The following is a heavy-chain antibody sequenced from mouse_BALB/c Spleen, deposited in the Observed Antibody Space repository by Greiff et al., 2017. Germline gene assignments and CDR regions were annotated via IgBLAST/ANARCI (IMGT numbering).Heavy chain of an antibody. J-gene: IGHJ1*01. CDR3: ARAYYYGSSLWYFDV. CDR2: ISSGSSTI. CDR1: GFTFSSFG. D-gene: IGHD1-1*01. V-gene: IGHV5-17*02. Sequence: EVKLVESGGGLVQPGGSRKLSCAASGFTFSSFGMHWVRQAPEKGLEWVAYISSGSSTIYYADTVKGRFTISRDNPKNTLFLQMTSLRSEDTAMYYCARAYYYGSSLWYFDVWGAGTTVTVSS.